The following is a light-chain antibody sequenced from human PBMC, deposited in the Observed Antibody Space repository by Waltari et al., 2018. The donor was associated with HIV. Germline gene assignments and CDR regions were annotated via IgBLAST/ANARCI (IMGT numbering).Light chain of an antibody. CDR1: SSNL. V-gene: IGLV2-23*02. Sequence: QSALTQPASVSGSPGQSITISCTGTSSNLVSWYQQHPGKAPKLIIYEVSKRPSGVSDRFSASKSGNTASLTISGLQTEDEADDHGCAYVGVVNSFVLFGGGTRRTVL. J-gene: IGLJ2*01. CDR2: EVS. CDR3: CAYVGVVNSFVL.